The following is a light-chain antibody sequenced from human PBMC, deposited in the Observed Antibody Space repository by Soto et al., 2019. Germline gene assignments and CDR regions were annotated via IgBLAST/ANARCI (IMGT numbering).Light chain of an antibody. J-gene: IGKJ1*01. CDR1: QTVNSNY. CDR3: QQYGSSPPT. CDR2: GAS. Sequence: EIVLTQSPGTLSLSPGERGTLSCMASQTVNSNYLAWYQRKPGQAPRLLIYGASNRATDIPHRFSGSGSGKVFPLTITTLEQEDLEVYYCQQYGSSPPTFVQGNKVEIK. V-gene: IGKV3-20*01.